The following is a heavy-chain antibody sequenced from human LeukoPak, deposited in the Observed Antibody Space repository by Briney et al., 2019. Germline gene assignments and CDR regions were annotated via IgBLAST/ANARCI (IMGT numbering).Heavy chain of an antibody. D-gene: IGHD1-26*01. CDR3: GGAWH. CDR1: GFTFPNYA. J-gene: IGHJ4*02. Sequence: GGSLRLSCAASGFTFPNYAMGCVRQAPGKGLEWLSSISGGESSTYYADSVKGRFTISRDNSKNTLYLQMDSLRAEDTAVYYCGGAWHWGQGTLVTVSS. CDR2: ISGGESST. V-gene: IGHV3-23*01.